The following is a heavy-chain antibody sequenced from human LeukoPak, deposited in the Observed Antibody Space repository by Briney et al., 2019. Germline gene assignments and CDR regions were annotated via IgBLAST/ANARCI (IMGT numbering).Heavy chain of an antibody. CDR1: GYTFTSYY. J-gene: IGHJ3*02. CDR2: INPSGGST. V-gene: IGHV1-46*01. Sequence: ASVKVSCRASGYTFTSYYMHWVRQAPGQGLEWMGIINPSGGSTSYAQKFQGRVTMTRDTSTSTVYMELSSLRSEDTAVYYCARAAESNAFDIWGQGTMVTVSS. CDR3: ARAAESNAFDI.